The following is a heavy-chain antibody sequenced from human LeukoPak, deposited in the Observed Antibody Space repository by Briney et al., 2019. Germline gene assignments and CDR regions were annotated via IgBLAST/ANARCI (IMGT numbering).Heavy chain of an antibody. CDR2: IRYDGSNK. J-gene: IGHJ6*03. D-gene: IGHD6-6*01. CDR1: GFTFSSYG. CDR3: AKLVTGRPSGYMDV. V-gene: IGHV3-30*02. Sequence: GGSLRLSCAASGFTFSSYGMHWVRQAPGKGLEWVAFIRYDGSNKYYADSVKGRFTISRDNSKNTLYLQMNSLRAEDTAVYYCAKLVTGRPSGYMDVWGKGTTVTVSS.